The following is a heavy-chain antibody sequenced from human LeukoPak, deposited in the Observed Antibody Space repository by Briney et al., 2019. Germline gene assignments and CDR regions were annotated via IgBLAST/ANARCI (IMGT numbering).Heavy chain of an antibody. CDR1: GGFISSHY. J-gene: IGHJ4*02. CDR3: AREGYASGWNDF. CDR2: IYQSGTS. Sequence: PSETLSLTCTVSGGFISSHYWSWVRQPPGKGLEWIVYIYQSGTSNYNPSLKSRVTISVDLSKNQFSLKLRSVTAADTAVYYCAREGYASGWNDFWGQGTLVTVSS. V-gene: IGHV4-59*11. D-gene: IGHD6-19*01.